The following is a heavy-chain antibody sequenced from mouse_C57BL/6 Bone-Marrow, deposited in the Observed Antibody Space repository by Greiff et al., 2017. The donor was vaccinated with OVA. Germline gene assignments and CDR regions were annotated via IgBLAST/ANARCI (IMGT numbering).Heavy chain of an antibody. CDR3: AIGKDGSSCLDY. CDR1: GYTFTSYW. J-gene: IGHJ4*01. Sequence: VQLHQPGAELVKPGASVKVSCKASGYTFTSYWMHWVKQRPGPGLEWIGRIHPSDSDTNSNQKFKGKATLTVDKSSSTAYMQLSSLASEDSAVYYCAIGKDGSSCLDYWGQGTSVTVSS. D-gene: IGHD1-1*01. V-gene: IGHV1-74*01. CDR2: IHPSDSDT.